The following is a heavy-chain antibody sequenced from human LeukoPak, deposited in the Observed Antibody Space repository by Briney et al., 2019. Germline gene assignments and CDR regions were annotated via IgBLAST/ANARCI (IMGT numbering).Heavy chain of an antibody. CDR2: INGDNGNT. CDR1: GYNFASYT. J-gene: IGHJ4*02. CDR3: ARSSSGTYQY. V-gene: IGHV1-3*01. D-gene: IGHD3-10*01. Sequence: VASVKVSCKTSGYNFASYTMHWLRQAPGQSPEWMGSINGDNGNTKYSEKFQGRVTFTRDTSASSAYMELSRLRSEDTAVYYCARSSSGTYQYWGQGTLVTVSS.